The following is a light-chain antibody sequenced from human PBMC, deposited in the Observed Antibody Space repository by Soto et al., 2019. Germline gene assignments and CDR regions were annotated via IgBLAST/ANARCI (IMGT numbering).Light chain of an antibody. CDR2: GAS. J-gene: IGKJ1*01. CDR3: QQYNNWPRT. Sequence: IGWTQSQGTLSLSPGERATLSCRASQSVSSSYLAWYQQKPGQAPRLLIYGASTRATGIPARFSGSGSGTEFTLTISSLQSEDFAVYYCQQYNNWPRTFGQGTKVDVK. V-gene: IGKV3-15*01. CDR1: QSVSSSY.